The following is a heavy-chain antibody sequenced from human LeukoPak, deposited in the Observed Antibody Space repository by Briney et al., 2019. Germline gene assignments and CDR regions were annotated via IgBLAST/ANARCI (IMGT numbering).Heavy chain of an antibody. D-gene: IGHD6-6*01. J-gene: IGHJ4*01. CDR2: MNPNSGNT. CDR1: GYTFTSYD. V-gene: IGHV1-8*03. CDR3: ARGSYSSSSETFDY. Sequence: GASVKVSCKASGYTFTSYDINWVRQATGQGLEWMGWMNPNSGNTGYAQKFQGRVTITRNTSISTAYMELSSLRSEDTAVYYCARGSYSSSSETFDYWGHGTLVTVSS.